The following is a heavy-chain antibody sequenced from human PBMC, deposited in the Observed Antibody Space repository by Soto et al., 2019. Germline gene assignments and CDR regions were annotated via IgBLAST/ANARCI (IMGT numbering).Heavy chain of an antibody. CDR3: ARDIVVVPAATPYYYYGMDV. J-gene: IGHJ6*02. Sequence: QVQLVQSGAEVKKPGASVKVSCKASGYTFTSYGISWVRQAPGQGLEWMGWISAYNGNTNYAQKLQGSVTMTTDTSTSTAYMELRSLRSDATAVYYCARDIVVVPAATPYYYYGMDVWGQGTTVTVSS. D-gene: IGHD2-2*01. CDR1: GYTFTSYG. CDR2: ISAYNGNT. V-gene: IGHV1-18*04.